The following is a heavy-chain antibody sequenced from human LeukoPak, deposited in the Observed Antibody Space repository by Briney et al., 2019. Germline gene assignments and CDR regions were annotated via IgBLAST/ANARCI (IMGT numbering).Heavy chain of an antibody. CDR2: VYYSGST. CDR3: ARQVSGHYDYIWGSYR. D-gene: IGHD3-16*02. CDR1: GGSISRNNYY. Sequence: SETLSLTCIVSGGSISRNNYYWGWIRQPPGKGLEWIGTVYYSGSTNYNPSLKSRFTISVDTSKNHCSLKLSSVTAADTAVYYCARQVSGHYDYIWGSYRWGQGTLVTVSS. V-gene: IGHV4-39*01. J-gene: IGHJ4*02.